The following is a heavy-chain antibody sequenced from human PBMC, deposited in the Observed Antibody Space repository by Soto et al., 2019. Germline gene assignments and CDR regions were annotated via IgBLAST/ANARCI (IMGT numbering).Heavy chain of an antibody. CDR2: IYNSGST. CDR1: GGSISSYY. V-gene: IGHV4-59*01. Sequence: SETLSLTCTVSGGSISSYYWSWIRRPPGKGLEWIGYIYNSGSTHSNPSLQSRVTISVDTSKNQFSLRLSSVTAADTGIYYCARARITMVREVIKYNMDVWGQGTTVTVSS. D-gene: IGHD3-10*01. J-gene: IGHJ6*02. CDR3: ARARITMVREVIKYNMDV.